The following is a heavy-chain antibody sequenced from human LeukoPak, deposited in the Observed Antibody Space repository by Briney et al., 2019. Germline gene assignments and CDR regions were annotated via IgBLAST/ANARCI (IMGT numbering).Heavy chain of an antibody. J-gene: IGHJ4*02. V-gene: IGHV3-7*03. CDR1: EFPFSISW. D-gene: IGHD3-10*01. CDR3: AREDWFHFDY. Sequence: GGSLRLSCAASEFPFSISWMTWVRKAPGKGLEWVANINKDATAKYYVDSVKGRFTISRDNAKNSLYLQMNGLRAEDTAVYYCAREDWFHFDYWGQGTLVTVSS. CDR2: INKDATAK.